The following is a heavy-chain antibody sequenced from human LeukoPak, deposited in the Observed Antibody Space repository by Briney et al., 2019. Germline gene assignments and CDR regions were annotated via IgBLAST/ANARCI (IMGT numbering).Heavy chain of an antibody. J-gene: IGHJ6*02. V-gene: IGHV3-23*01. Sequence: GGSLRLSCAASGFTFSSYAMNWVRQAPGKGLEWVSAISGSGDSTYYADSVKSRFTISRDNSKNTLYLQMNSLRAEDTAVYYCAKSGWGSGSWGGYGMDVWGQGTTVTVSS. CDR3: AKSGWGSGSWGGYGMDV. CDR1: GFTFSSYA. CDR2: ISGSGDST. D-gene: IGHD3-10*01.